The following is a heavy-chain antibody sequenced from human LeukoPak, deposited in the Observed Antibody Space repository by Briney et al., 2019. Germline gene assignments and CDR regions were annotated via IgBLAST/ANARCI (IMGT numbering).Heavy chain of an antibody. J-gene: IGHJ4*02. Sequence: PGGSLRLSCAASGFTFRRYSMNWVRQAPGKGLEWVSYISSSSSTIYYADSVKGRFTISRDNAKNSLYLQMNSLRAEDTAVYYCARADGFGAVIVPFDYWGQGTLVTVSS. D-gene: IGHD3-16*02. CDR1: GFTFRRYS. CDR3: ARADGFGAVIVPFDY. CDR2: ISSSSSTI. V-gene: IGHV3-48*04.